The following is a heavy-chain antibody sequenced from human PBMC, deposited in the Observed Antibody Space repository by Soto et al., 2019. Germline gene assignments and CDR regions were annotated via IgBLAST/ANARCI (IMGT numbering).Heavy chain of an antibody. D-gene: IGHD2-15*01. CDR2: IYYSGST. CDR1: GGSISSGDYY. Sequence: QVQLQESGPGLVKPSQTLSLTCTVSGGSISSGDYYWSWIRQPPGKGLEWIGYIYYSGSTYYNPSLKSRVTISVDTSKNQFSLKLSSVTAADTAVYYCARVKGYCSGGSCYERYDYWGQGTLVTVSS. V-gene: IGHV4-30-4*01. CDR3: ARVKGYCSGGSCYERYDY. J-gene: IGHJ4*02.